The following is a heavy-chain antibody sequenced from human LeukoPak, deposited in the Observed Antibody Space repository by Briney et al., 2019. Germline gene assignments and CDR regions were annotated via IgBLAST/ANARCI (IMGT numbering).Heavy chain of an antibody. CDR2: ISGSGGNS. J-gene: IGHJ4*02. D-gene: IGHD3-10*01. V-gene: IGHV3-23*01. CDR1: GFTFSSYA. CDR3: AKDGRGSGSYYYFDY. Sequence: GGSLRLSCAASGFTFSSYAMAWVRQAPGRGLEWVSSISGSGGNSYYADSVKGRFTISRDNSKNTLYLQMNSLRAEDTAVYYCAKDGRGSGSYYYFDYWGQGTLVTVSP.